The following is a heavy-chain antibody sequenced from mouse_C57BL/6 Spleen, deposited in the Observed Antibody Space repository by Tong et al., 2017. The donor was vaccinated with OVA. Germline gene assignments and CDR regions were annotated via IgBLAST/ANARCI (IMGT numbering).Heavy chain of an antibody. Sequence: EVQLQESGGGLVKPGGSLKLSCAASGFTFSDYGMHWVRQAPEKGLEWVVYISSGSSTIYYADTVKGRFTISRDNAKNTLFLQMTSLRSEDTAMYYCARLSPMDYWGQGTSVTVSS. D-gene: IGHD3-2*02. CDR1: GFTFSDYG. J-gene: IGHJ4*01. CDR2: ISSGSSTI. V-gene: IGHV5-17*01. CDR3: ARLSPMDY.